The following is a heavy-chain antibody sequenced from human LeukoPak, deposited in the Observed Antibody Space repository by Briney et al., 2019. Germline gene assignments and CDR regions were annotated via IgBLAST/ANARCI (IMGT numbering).Heavy chain of an antibody. CDR3: AREIGYLGYLQEEDDY. V-gene: IGHV1-18*01. CDR1: GYTFTSYG. CDR2: IRAYNGNT. D-gene: IGHD5-12*01. J-gene: IGHJ4*02. Sequence: VASVKVSCKASGYTFTSYGISWVRQAPGQGLEWMGWIRAYNGNTNYAQKLQGRVTMTTDTSTSTAYMELRSLRSDDTAVYYCAREIGYLGYLQEEDDYWGQGTQVTVSS.